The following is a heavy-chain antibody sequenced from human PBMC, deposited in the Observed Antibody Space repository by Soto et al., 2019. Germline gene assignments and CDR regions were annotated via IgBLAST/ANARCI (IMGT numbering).Heavy chain of an antibody. CDR3: ARDFRYCSSTSCLTYYYYYYMDV. CDR2: IWYDGSNK. D-gene: IGHD2-2*01. CDR1: GFTFSSYG. V-gene: IGHV3-33*01. Sequence: GGSLRLSCAASGFTFSSYGMHWVRQAPGKGLEWVAVIWYDGSNKYYADSVKGRFTISRDNSKNTLYLQMNSLRAEDTAVYYCARDFRYCSSTSCLTYYYYYYMDVWGKGTTVTVSS. J-gene: IGHJ6*03.